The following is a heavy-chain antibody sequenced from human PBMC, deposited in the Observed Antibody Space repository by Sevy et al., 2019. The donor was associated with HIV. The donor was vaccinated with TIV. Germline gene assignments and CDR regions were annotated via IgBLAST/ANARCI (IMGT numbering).Heavy chain of an antibody. Sequence: ASVNVSCKASGGTFSSYAISWVRQAPGQGLEWMGGIIPIFGTANYAQKFQGRVTITADESTSTAYMELSSLRSEDTAVYYCAIRLRFLEWLQNDYWGQGTLVTVSS. CDR2: IIPIFGTA. D-gene: IGHD3-3*01. V-gene: IGHV1-69*13. J-gene: IGHJ4*02. CDR3: AIRLRFLEWLQNDY. CDR1: GGTFSSYA.